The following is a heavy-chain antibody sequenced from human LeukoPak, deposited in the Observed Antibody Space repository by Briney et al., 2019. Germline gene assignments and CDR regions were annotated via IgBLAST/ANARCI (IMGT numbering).Heavy chain of an antibody. D-gene: IGHD3-22*01. Sequence: SVKVSCKASGGTFSSYAISWVRQAPGQGLEWMGRIIPIFGTANYAQKFQGRVTITTDESTSTAYMELSSLRSEDTAVYYCAGGPPNYYDSSGYQYGSDYWGQGTLVTVSS. CDR3: AGGPPNYYDSSGYQYGSDY. CDR1: GGTFSSYA. V-gene: IGHV1-69*05. J-gene: IGHJ4*02. CDR2: IIPIFGTA.